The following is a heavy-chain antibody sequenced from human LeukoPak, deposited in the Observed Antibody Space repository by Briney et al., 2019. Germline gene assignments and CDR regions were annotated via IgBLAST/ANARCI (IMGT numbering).Heavy chain of an antibody. CDR3: AKDPNGDYVGAFDV. J-gene: IGHJ3*01. CDR1: GFTFTNYA. D-gene: IGHD4-23*01. Sequence: GGSLRLSCAASGFTFTNYAMTWGRRAPGRGLEWVSSIWGSGDFTNYADSVRGRVTISRDRTKNTLYLQMNSLRVDDTAVYYCAKDPNGDYVGAFDVWGQGIMITVSS. CDR2: IWGSGDFT. V-gene: IGHV3-23*01.